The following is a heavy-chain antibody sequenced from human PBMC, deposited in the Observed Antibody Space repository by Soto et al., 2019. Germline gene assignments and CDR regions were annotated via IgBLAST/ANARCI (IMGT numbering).Heavy chain of an antibody. D-gene: IGHD6-6*01. CDR3: AKNSCWFNT. Sequence: PVGPLRLSCAASGLPFSRTDMTWVRQAPGKGLDWVSTIDGSGGTTYHADSVKGRFTISRDNSMNTVYLQMNSLRADDTALYYCAKNSCWFNTWGQGALVTVSS. CDR2: IDGSGGTT. J-gene: IGHJ5*02. V-gene: IGHV3-23*01. CDR1: GLPFSRTD.